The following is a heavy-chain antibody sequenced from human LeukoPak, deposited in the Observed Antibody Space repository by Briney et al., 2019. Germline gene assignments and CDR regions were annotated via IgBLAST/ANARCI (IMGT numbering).Heavy chain of an antibody. V-gene: IGHV3-74*01. Sequence: GGSLRLSCAASGFTFSSYWMHWVRQDPGKGLVWVSYIRGDGTSTSYADSVKGRFTISRDNAKNSLYLQMNSLRAEDTAVYYCARGGSSGYNYNAFDIWGQGTMVTVSS. CDR1: GFTFSSYW. J-gene: IGHJ3*02. D-gene: IGHD3-22*01. CDR2: IRGDGTST. CDR3: ARGGSSGYNYNAFDI.